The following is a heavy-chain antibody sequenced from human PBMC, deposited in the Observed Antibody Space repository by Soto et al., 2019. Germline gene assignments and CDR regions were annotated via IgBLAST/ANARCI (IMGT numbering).Heavy chain of an antibody. Sequence: GGSLRLSCAASGFTFSSYGMHWVRQAPGKGLEWVAVIWYDGSNKYYADSVKGRFTISRDNSKNTLYLQMNSLRAEDTAVYYCARDKLDSPPGGYYYYGMDVWGQGTTVTVSS. V-gene: IGHV3-33*01. D-gene: IGHD2-2*03. CDR3: ARDKLDSPPGGYYYYGMDV. CDR2: IWYDGSNK. J-gene: IGHJ6*02. CDR1: GFTFSSYG.